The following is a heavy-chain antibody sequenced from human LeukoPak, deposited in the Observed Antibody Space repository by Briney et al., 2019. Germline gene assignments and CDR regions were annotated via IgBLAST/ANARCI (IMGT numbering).Heavy chain of an antibody. V-gene: IGHV1-8*01. J-gene: IGHJ6*03. CDR3: ARGGRSSWFRPALYYYYYMDV. CDR1: GYTFTSYD. D-gene: IGHD6-13*01. Sequence: ASVKVSCKASGYTFTSYDINWVRQATGQGLERMGWMNPNRGNTGYAQKFQGRVTMTRNTSISTAYMELSSMRSEDTAVYYCARGGRSSWFRPALYYYYYMDVWGKGTTVTVSS. CDR2: MNPNRGNT.